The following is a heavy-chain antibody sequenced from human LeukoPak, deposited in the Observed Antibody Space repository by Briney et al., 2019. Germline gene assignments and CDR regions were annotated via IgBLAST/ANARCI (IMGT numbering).Heavy chain of an antibody. Sequence: SETLSLTCTVSGGSISSSSYYWGWIRQPPGKGLEWIGSIYYSGSTYYNPSLRSRVTISVDTSKNQFSLKLSSVTAADTAVYYCARGHLSGRGHYFDYWGQGTLVTVSS. D-gene: IGHD5-12*01. CDR1: GGSISSSSYY. CDR3: ARGHLSGRGHYFDY. J-gene: IGHJ4*02. CDR2: IYYSGST. V-gene: IGHV4-39*07.